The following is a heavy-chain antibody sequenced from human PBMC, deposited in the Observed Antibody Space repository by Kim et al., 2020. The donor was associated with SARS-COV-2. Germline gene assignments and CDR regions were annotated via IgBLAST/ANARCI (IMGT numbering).Heavy chain of an antibody. CDR3: AREQQSWGEGDY. D-gene: IGHD3-16*01. J-gene: IGHJ4*02. V-gene: IGHV3-48*04. Sequence: YYADSVKGRFTISRDNAKNSLYLQMNSLRAEDTAVYYCAREQQSWGEGDYWGQGTLVTVSS.